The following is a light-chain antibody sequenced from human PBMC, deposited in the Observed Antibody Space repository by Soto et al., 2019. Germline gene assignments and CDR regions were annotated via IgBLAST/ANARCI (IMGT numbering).Light chain of an antibody. CDR3: QQYGSSPRT. J-gene: IGKJ1*01. CDR1: QGISSY. Sequence: DIQLTQSPSFLSASVGDRVIITCRASQGISSYLAWYQQKPGKAPKLLMYAASTLQSGVPSRFSGSGSGTEVTLTISRLEPEDFAVYYCQQYGSSPRTFGQGTKVDIK. CDR2: AAS. V-gene: IGKV1-9*01.